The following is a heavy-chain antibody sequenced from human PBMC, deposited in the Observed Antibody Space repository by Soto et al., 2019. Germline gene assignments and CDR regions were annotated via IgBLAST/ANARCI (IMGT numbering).Heavy chain of an antibody. J-gene: IGHJ4*02. CDR2: INHSGST. V-gene: IGHV4-34*01. CDR1: GGSFSGYY. Sequence: PSETLSLTCAVYGGSFSGYYWSWIREPPGKGLEWIGEINHSGSTNYNPSLKSRVTISVDTSKNQFSLKLSSVTAADTAVYYCGRGNHSSGWYVFWGQGTLVTVS. D-gene: IGHD6-19*01. CDR3: GRGNHSSGWYVF.